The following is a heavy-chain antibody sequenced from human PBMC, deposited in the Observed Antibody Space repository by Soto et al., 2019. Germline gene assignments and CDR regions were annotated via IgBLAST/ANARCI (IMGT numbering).Heavy chain of an antibody. J-gene: IGHJ4*02. D-gene: IGHD2-21*02. CDR1: GFTFSSYA. V-gene: IGHV3-23*01. CDR3: ASPTYCGGDCPLDY. CDR2: ISGSGGST. Sequence: GGSLRLSCAASGFTFSSYAMSWVRQAPGKGLEWVSAISGSGGSTYYADSVKGRFTISRDKSKNTLYLQMNSLGAEDTAVYYCASPTYCGGDCPLDYWGQGTLVTVSS.